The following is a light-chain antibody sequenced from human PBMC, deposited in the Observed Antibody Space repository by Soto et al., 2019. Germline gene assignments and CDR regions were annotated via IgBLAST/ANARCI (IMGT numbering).Light chain of an antibody. CDR3: QQYGSSSWT. Sequence: MVLTQSPGTLSLSPGERATLSCRASQSVGASYLAWYQQKPGQAPRLLINGASSRATGIPDRFSGSGSGTDFTLTISRLEPEDFAVYYCQQYGSSSWTFGQGTKVDIK. CDR1: QSVGASY. J-gene: IGKJ1*01. CDR2: GAS. V-gene: IGKV3-20*01.